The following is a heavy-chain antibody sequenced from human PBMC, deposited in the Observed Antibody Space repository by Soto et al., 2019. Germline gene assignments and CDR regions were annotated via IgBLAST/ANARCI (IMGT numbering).Heavy chain of an antibody. CDR2: ISGSGGST. V-gene: IGHV3-23*01. CDR3: AKDPYCSGGSCYSGSSGY. J-gene: IGHJ4*02. Sequence: GGSLRLSCASSGFPFSSYAMSWVRQAPGKGLEWVSAISGSGGSTYYADSVKGRFTISRDNSKNTLYLQMNSLRAEDTAVYYCAKDPYCSGGSCYSGSSGYWGQGTLVTVSS. D-gene: IGHD2-15*01. CDR1: GFPFSSYA.